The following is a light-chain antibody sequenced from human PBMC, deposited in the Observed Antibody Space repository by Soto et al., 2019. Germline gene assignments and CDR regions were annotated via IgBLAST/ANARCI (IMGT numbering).Light chain of an antibody. V-gene: IGKV3-11*01. Sequence: EIVLTQSPATLSLSPGERATLSCRASQSLSNFLAWYQQKPGQAPRLLIYDASNRATGIPVRFSGSGSGTGFTLTISSLEPEDFAGYSCQQRSNLLCFSPGNTGEIK. CDR2: DAS. CDR3: QQRSNLLC. CDR1: QSLSNF. J-gene: IGKJ3*01.